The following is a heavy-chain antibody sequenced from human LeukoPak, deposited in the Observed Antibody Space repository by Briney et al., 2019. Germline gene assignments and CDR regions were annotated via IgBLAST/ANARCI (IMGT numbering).Heavy chain of an antibody. CDR1: GGSFSGYY. CDR2: INHSGST. CDR3: ARRRDSSSLFYSYYYMDV. V-gene: IGHV4-34*01. D-gene: IGHD6-13*01. Sequence: SETLSLTCAVYGGSFSGYYWSWIRQPPGKGLEWIGEINHSGSTNYNSSLKSRVTISVDTSKNQFSLKLSSVSAADTAVYYCARRRDSSSLFYSYYYMDVWGTGTTVTISS. J-gene: IGHJ6*03.